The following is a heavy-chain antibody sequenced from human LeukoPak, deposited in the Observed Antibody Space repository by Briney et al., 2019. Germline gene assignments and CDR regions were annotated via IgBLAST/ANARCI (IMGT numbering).Heavy chain of an antibody. V-gene: IGHV3-53*01. J-gene: IGHJ4*02. D-gene: IGHD3-10*01. CDR2: LYSGGST. Sequence: GGSLRLSCAASGLTVSANYMSWVRQAPGKGLEWVSVLYSGGSTYYADSVKGRFTISRDNSKNTLYLQMNSLRAEDTAVYYCARVGYGSGRREDYWGQGTLVTVSS. CDR3: ARVGYGSGRREDY. CDR1: GLTVSANY.